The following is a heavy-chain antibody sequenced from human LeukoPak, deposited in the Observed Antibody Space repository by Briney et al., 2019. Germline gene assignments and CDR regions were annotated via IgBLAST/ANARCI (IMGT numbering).Heavy chain of an antibody. CDR1: GFTFDDYG. V-gene: IGHV3-20*04. CDR3: AKAPTREEFDP. CDR2: INWNGGST. D-gene: IGHD1-26*01. Sequence: GGSLRLSCAASGFTFDDYGMSWVRQAPGKGLEWVSGINWNGGSTGYADSVKGRFTISRDNSKNTLYLQMNSLRAEDTAVYYCAKAPTREEFDPWGQGTLVTVSS. J-gene: IGHJ5*02.